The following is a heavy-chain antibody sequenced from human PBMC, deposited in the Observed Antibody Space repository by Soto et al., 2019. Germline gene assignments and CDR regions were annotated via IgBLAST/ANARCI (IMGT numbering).Heavy chain of an antibody. CDR2: IIPIFGTA. CDR1: GGTFSSYA. V-gene: IGHV1-69*01. CDR3: ARPGAGIAAAGSGYGRDV. D-gene: IGHD6-13*01. J-gene: IGHJ6*02. Sequence: QVQLVQSGAEVKKPGSSVKVSCKASGGTFSSYAISWVRQAPGQGLEWMGGIIPIFGTANYAQKFQGRVTITADESTSTAYIELSSLRSEDTAVYYCARPGAGIAAAGSGYGRDVWGQGTTVTVSS.